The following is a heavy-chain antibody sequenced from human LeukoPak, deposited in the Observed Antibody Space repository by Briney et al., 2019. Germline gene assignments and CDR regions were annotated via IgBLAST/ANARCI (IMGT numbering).Heavy chain of an antibody. Sequence: GGSLRLSCAASGFTFSSYAMHWVRQAPGKGLEYVSAISSNGGSPYYANSVKGRFTISRDNSKNALYLQMGSLRAEDMAVYYCARDNQWLGHTSPLDFWGQGPLVTVSS. CDR2: ISSNGGSP. CDR1: GFTFSSYA. CDR3: ARDNQWLGHTSPLDF. V-gene: IGHV3-64*01. J-gene: IGHJ4*02. D-gene: IGHD6-19*01.